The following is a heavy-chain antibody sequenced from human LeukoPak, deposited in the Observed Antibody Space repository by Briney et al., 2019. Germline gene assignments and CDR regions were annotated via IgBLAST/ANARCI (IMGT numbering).Heavy chain of an antibody. CDR2: IYYSGST. CDR1: GGSITSYY. J-gene: IGHJ5*02. D-gene: IGHD3-10*01. Sequence: SETLSLTCTVSGGSITSYYWSWIRRPPGKGLEWIGYIYYSGSTNYNPSLKSRVTISVDTSKNQFSLKLSSVTAADTAVYYCARGGVNYKIAGPWGQGALVTVSS. CDR3: ARGGVNYKIAGP. V-gene: IGHV4-59*01.